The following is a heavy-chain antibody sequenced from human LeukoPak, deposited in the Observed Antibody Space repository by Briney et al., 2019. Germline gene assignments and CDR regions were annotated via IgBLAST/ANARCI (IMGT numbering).Heavy chain of an antibody. V-gene: IGHV4-59*12. CDR1: GGSISSYY. D-gene: IGHD3-10*01. CDR2: IYYSGST. CDR3: ARERVRGVISDLDY. J-gene: IGHJ4*02. Sequence: SETLSLTCTVSGGSISSYYWSWIRQPPGKGLEWIGYIYYSGSTNYNPSLKSRVTISVDTSKNQFSLKLSSVTAADTAVYYCARERVRGVISDLDYWGQGTLVTVSS.